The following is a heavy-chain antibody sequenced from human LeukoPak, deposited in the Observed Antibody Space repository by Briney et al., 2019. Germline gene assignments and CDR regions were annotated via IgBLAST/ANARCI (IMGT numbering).Heavy chain of an antibody. CDR2: IYYSGST. CDR3: ASRYDSSGYYDEVFDY. Sequence: SETLSLTCTVSGGSISSGGYYWSWIRQHPGKGLEWIGYIYYSGSTYYNPSLKSRVTISVDPSKNQFSLKLSSVTAADTAVYYCASRYDSSGYYDEVFDYWGQGTLVTVSS. CDR1: GGSISSGGYY. V-gene: IGHV4-31*03. D-gene: IGHD3-22*01. J-gene: IGHJ4*02.